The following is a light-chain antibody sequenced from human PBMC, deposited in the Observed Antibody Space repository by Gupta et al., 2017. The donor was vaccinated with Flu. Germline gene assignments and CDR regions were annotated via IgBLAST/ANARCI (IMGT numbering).Light chain of an antibody. V-gene: IGLV3-25*02. CDR3: QSADSSGTYVV. J-gene: IGLJ2*01. CDR1: ALPKQY. CDR2: KDS. Sequence: SSALTQPPSVSVSPGQTARNTCSGDALPKQYAYWSQQKPGQAPVLLIYKDSERPSGIPERFSGSSSGTTVTLTISGVQAEDEADYYCQSADSSGTYVVFGGGTKLTVL.